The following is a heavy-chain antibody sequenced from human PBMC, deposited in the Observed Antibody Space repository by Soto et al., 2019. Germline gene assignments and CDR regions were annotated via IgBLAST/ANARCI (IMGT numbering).Heavy chain of an antibody. D-gene: IGHD3-22*01. CDR1: GYTFTSYG. CDR3: ARDYYDSSGYPKYYFDY. CDR2: INPNSGGT. V-gene: IGHV1-2*04. Sequence: ASVKVSCKASGYTFTSYGISWVRQAPGQGLEWMGWINPNSGGTNYAQKFQGWVTMTRDTSISTAYMELSRLRSDDTAVYYCARDYYDSSGYPKYYFDYWGQGTLVTVSS. J-gene: IGHJ4*02.